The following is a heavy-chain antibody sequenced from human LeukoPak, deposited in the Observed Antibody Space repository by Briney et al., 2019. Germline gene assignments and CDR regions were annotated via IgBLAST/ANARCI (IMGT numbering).Heavy chain of an antibody. Sequence: GGSLRLSCAASGFTLSNHWMTWVRQAPGKGLEWVAVISYDGSNKYYADSVKGRFTISRDNSKNTLYLQMNSLRAEDTAVYYCARDVGLEYSSSSGVFDPWGQGTLVTVSS. CDR1: GFTLSNHW. CDR3: ARDVGLEYSSSSGVFDP. J-gene: IGHJ5*02. CDR2: ISYDGSNK. D-gene: IGHD6-6*01. V-gene: IGHV3-30-3*01.